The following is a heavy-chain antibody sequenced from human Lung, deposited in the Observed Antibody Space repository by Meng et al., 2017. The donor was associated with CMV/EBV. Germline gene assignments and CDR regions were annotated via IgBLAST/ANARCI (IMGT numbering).Heavy chain of an antibody. D-gene: IGHD6-19*01. CDR2: IIPILGIA. CDR3: AREHPFSSGLDY. Sequence: KISCKASGGTFSSYAISWVRQAPGQGLEWMGGIIPILGIANYAQKFQGRVTITADKSTSTAYMELSSLRSEDTAVYYCAREHPFSSGLDYWGKGTLVTVSS. J-gene: IGHJ4*02. V-gene: IGHV1-69*10. CDR1: GGTFSSYA.